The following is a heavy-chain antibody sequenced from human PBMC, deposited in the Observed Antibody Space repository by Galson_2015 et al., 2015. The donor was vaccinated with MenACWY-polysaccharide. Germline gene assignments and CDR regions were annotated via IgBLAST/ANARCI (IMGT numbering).Heavy chain of an antibody. CDR1: GFTFSNYG. J-gene: IGHJ3*02. CDR2: IWYDESNE. Sequence: SLRLSCAASGFTFSNYGMHWVRQAPGKGLEWMAVIWYDESNEYYAAAVRGRFTITRDNTKNPQYLQMNSLRAEDAAVYYCARADRNDGGRALDIWGQGTMVTVSS. CDR3: ARADRNDGGRALDI. D-gene: IGHD1-1*01. V-gene: IGHV3-33*01.